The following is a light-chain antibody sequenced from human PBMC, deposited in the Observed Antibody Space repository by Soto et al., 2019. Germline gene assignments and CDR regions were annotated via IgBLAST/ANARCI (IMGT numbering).Light chain of an antibody. CDR3: SSYTSSSTPYV. J-gene: IGLJ1*01. CDR2: DVS. V-gene: IGLV2-14*01. Sequence: QSVLTQPASVSGSPGQSITISCTGTSSDVGAYSYVSWYQQHPGKAPKLMIYDVSNRPSGVSNRFSGSKSGNTASLTISGLQAEDETDYYCSSYTSSSTPYVFGTGTKVTV. CDR1: SSDVGAYSY.